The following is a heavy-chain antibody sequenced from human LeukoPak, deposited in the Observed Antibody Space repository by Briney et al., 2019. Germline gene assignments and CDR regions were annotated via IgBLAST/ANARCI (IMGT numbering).Heavy chain of an antibody. CDR3: AKDWGGDEIPYNWFDP. D-gene: IGHD3-16*01. J-gene: IGHJ5*02. Sequence: PGGSLRLSCAASGFTFSNYWMSWVRQAPGKGLQWVANIKQDGSEKYYVDSVKGRFTISRDNSKNTLYLQMNSLRAEDTAVYYCAKDWGGDEIPYNWFDPWGQGTLVTVSS. CDR1: GFTFSNYW. V-gene: IGHV3-7*01. CDR2: IKQDGSEK.